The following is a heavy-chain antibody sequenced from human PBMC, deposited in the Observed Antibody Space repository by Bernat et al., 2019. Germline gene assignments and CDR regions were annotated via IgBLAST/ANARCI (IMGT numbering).Heavy chain of an antibody. V-gene: IGHV4-39*01. J-gene: IGHJ5*02. D-gene: IGHD5-18*01. CDR2: IYYSGGT. Sequence: QVQLQQWGAGLLKPSETLSLICTVSGGSISSGSHYWGWIRQPPGKGLEWIGSIYYSGGTYYNPSLKSRVTISVDTSKNQFSLKLSSVTAADTAVYYCARHRRGYSYGSQVFFDPWGQGTLVTVSS. CDR1: GGSISSGSHY. CDR3: ARHRRGYSYGSQVFFDP.